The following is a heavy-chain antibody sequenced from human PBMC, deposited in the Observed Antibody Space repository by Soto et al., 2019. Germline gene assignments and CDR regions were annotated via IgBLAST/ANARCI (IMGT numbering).Heavy chain of an antibody. CDR2: INEYGSVI. D-gene: IGHD3-16*01. V-gene: IGHV3-74*01. J-gene: IGHJ4*02. Sequence: DVQLVESGGGLVRPGGSLRLSCAASGFTFSSYWMHWVRQVPGKGLVWVSRINEYGSVINYADPVKGRFTIFRDNSKNTLYLEMTSLRAEDAAVYYCTRDIGGRGAYWGQGTLVTVSS. CDR1: GFTFSSYW. CDR3: TRDIGGRGAY.